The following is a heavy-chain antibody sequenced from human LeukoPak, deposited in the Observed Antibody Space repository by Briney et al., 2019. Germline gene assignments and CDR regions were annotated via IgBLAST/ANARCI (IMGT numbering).Heavy chain of an antibody. J-gene: IGHJ2*01. Sequence: PGGSLRLSCAASGFSFSIHAMSWVRQAPGKGLEWVSGISGRTGNSDYADAVKGRFTISRDNSKDTVSLQMNSLRVEDTAVYYCAKGGREPARLAVPMYHYFDGWGRGTRVTVSS. D-gene: IGHD6-19*01. CDR3: AKGGREPARLAVPMYHYFDG. V-gene: IGHV3-23*01. CDR1: GFSFSIHA. CDR2: ISGRTGNS.